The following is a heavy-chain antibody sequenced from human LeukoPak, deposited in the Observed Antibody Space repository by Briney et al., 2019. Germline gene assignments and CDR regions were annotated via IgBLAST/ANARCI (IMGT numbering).Heavy chain of an antibody. V-gene: IGHV3-23*01. Sequence: PGGSLRLSCAASGFTFSSYWMHWVRQAPGKGLEWVSTVTNSGSSTYYADSVEGRFTISRDNSKNTLFLQMNSLRAEDTAVYYCAKEDYGGNSKTFDIWGQGTMVTVSS. CDR3: AKEDYGGNSKTFDI. CDR2: VTNSGSST. J-gene: IGHJ3*02. CDR1: GFTFSSYW. D-gene: IGHD4-23*01.